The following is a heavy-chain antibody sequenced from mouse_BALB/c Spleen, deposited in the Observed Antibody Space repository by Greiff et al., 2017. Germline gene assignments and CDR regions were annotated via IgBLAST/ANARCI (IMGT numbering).Heavy chain of an antibody. CDR2: ISSGGSYT. J-gene: IGHJ4*01. D-gene: IGHD1-1*01. Sequence: EVHLVESGGGLVKPGGSLKLSCAASGFTFSSYAMSWVRQSPEKRLEWVAEISSGGSYTYYPDTVTGRFTISRDNAKNTLYLEMSSLRSEDTAMYYCARGGGSSGGYYAMDYWGQGTSVTVSS. V-gene: IGHV5-9-4*01. CDR1: GFTFSSYA. CDR3: ARGGGSSGGYYAMDY.